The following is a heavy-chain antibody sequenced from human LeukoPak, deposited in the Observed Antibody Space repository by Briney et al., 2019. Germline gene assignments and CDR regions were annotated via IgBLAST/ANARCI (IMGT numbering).Heavy chain of an antibody. Sequence: ASVTVSCKASGYTFTGYYMHWVRQAPGQGLEWMGWINPNSGGTNYAQKFQGWVTMTRDTSISTAYMELSRLRSDDTAVYYCASALSNHYGTDVWGQGTTVTVSS. J-gene: IGHJ6*02. CDR1: GYTFTGYY. CDR3: ASALSNHYGTDV. CDR2: INPNSGGT. D-gene: IGHD3-3*02. V-gene: IGHV1-2*04.